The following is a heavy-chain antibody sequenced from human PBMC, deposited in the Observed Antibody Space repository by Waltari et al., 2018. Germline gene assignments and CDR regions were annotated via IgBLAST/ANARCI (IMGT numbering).Heavy chain of an antibody. J-gene: IGHJ4*02. CDR3: TRDLYGSGGDYFDP. D-gene: IGHD6-19*01. V-gene: IGHV3-21*01. CDR2: ISGSGRSYI. CDR1: GFSCSSYV. Sequence: DVQLVEAGVGVFKPGGAVRLSCSAWGFSCSSYVRSWVRQAQGRGLEWVASISGSGRSYIFYTDSVKGRFTISRDNAKNSLFLQMNSLRAEDTAVYYCTRDLYGSGGDYFDPWGQGTLVTVSS.